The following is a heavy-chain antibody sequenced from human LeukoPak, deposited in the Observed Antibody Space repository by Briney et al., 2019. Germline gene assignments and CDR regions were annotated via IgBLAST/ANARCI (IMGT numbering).Heavy chain of an antibody. V-gene: IGHV1-18*01. Sequence: ASVKVSYKASGYTFTSYGISWVRQAPGQGLEWMGWISAYNGNTNYAQKLQGRVTMTTDTSTSTAYMELRSLRSDDTAVYYCARGPRFGELLDNNWFDPWGQGTLVTVSS. D-gene: IGHD3-10*02. CDR1: GYTFTSYG. CDR2: ISAYNGNT. J-gene: IGHJ5*02. CDR3: ARGPRFGELLDNNWFDP.